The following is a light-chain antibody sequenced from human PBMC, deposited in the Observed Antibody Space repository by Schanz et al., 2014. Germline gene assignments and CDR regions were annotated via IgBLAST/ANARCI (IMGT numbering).Light chain of an antibody. Sequence: QSALTQPASVSGSPGQSITISCTGTSSDVGGYNYVSWYQQHPGKAPKLMIYDVSNRPSGVSNRFSGSKSGNTASLTISGLQAEDEADYYCSSYTRSSTLFGPGTKLTVL. CDR1: SSDVGGYNY. J-gene: IGLJ1*01. V-gene: IGLV2-14*01. CDR2: DVS. CDR3: SSYTRSSTL.